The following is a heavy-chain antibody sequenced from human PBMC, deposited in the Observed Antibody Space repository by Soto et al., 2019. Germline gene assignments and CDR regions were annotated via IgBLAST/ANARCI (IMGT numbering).Heavy chain of an antibody. Sequence: ASVKVSCKASGYTFTSYAMHWVRQAPGQRLEWMGWINAGNGNTKYSQKFQGRVTITRDTSASTAYMELSSLRSEDTAVYYCARGRDGYKSYGWFDPWGQGTLVTVSS. CDR2: INAGNGNT. J-gene: IGHJ5*02. CDR1: GYTFTSYA. D-gene: IGHD5-12*01. CDR3: ARGRDGYKSYGWFDP. V-gene: IGHV1-3*01.